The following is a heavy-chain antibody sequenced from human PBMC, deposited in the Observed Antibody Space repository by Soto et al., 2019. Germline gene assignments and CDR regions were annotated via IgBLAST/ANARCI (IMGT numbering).Heavy chain of an antibody. V-gene: IGHV4-39*02. CDR1: GGSFSSSPGYY. Sequence: SETLSLTCTVSGGSFSSSPGYYWGWMRQPPGKGLEWIGTVHPSGNTYYNPSFKSRVTISKDSSMNHLSLQLTSVTAADTAVYYCARVTIQHTTIFGVVIYDWFDPWGQGTLVTVSS. J-gene: IGHJ5*02. CDR2: VHPSGNT. D-gene: IGHD3-3*01. CDR3: ARVTIQHTTIFGVVIYDWFDP.